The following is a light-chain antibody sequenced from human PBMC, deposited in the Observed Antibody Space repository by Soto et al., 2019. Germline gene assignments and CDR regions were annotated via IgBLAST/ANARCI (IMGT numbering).Light chain of an antibody. CDR2: VEGSGSY. J-gene: IGLJ2*01. CDR3: QTWGTGIHVV. Sequence: QSVLTQSSSASASLGSSVKLTCTLRSGHSSYIIAWHQQQAGKAPRYLMKVEGSGSYNKGSGVPDRFSGSSSGADRYLTISNLQFEDEADYYCQTWGTGIHVVFGGGTKLTVL. CDR1: SGHSSYI. V-gene: IGLV4-60*02.